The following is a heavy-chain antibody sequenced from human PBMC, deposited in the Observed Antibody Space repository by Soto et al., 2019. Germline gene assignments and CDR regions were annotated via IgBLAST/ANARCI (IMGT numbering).Heavy chain of an antibody. CDR1: GFSFSKAW. CDR2: IKSKTDGGTA. CDR3: PNVDSYGWSGLDY. D-gene: IGHD5-18*01. Sequence: EVQRVESGGGLVKPGESLTLSCAASGFSFSKAWMNWGRQAPGKGLEWVGRIKSKTDGGTADYAASVKGRLTMSRDDSKNTLYLQTNSLKAEYPAVYYCPNVDSYGWSGLDYWGQGTLVTVSS. J-gene: IGHJ4*02. V-gene: IGHV3-15*07.